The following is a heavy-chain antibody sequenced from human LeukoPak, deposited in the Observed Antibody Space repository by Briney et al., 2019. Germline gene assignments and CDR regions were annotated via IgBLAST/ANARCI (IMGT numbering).Heavy chain of an antibody. J-gene: IGHJ5*02. V-gene: IGHV4-61*02. D-gene: IGHD6-6*01. CDR2: ISTSGNT. CDR1: GGSITSGTYY. CDR3: ARGSIAGRTGYWFDP. Sequence: SQTLSLTCTVSGGSITSGTYYWSWTPQPAGKGLEWIGRISTSGNTDYNPSPTSRLTLSVDTSKNQFSLKLISVTAADTAVYYCARGSIAGRTGYWFDPWGQGTLVSVSS.